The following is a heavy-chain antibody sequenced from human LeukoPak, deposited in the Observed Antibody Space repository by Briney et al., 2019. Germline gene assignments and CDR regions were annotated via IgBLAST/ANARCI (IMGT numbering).Heavy chain of an antibody. CDR3: AREKSSGWDFDY. CDR1: GGSFSGYY. V-gene: IGHV4-34*01. J-gene: IGHJ4*02. CDR2: INHSGNT. Sequence: PSETLSLTCAVYGGSFSGYYWTWIRQSPGKGLEWIGEINHSGNTSNNPSLKSRVTISVDTSKNQFSLKLNSVTAADTAVYYCAREKSSGWDFDYWGQGTLVTVSS. D-gene: IGHD6-19*01.